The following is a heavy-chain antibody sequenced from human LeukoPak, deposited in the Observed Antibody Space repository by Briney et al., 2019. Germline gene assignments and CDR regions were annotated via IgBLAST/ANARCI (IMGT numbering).Heavy chain of an antibody. V-gene: IGHV1-18*01. Sequence: ASVKVSCKASGYTFTSYGISWVRQAPGQGLEWMGWISAYNGNTNYAQKLQGRVTMTTDTSTSTAYMELRSLRSDDTAVYYCARGGDSDTAMEYPDYWGQGTLVTVSS. J-gene: IGHJ4*02. CDR3: ARGGDSDTAMEYPDY. CDR1: GYTFTSYG. CDR2: ISAYNGNT. D-gene: IGHD5-18*01.